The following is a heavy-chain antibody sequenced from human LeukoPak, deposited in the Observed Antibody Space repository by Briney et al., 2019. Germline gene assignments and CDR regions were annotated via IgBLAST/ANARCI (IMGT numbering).Heavy chain of an antibody. V-gene: IGHV3-23*01. CDR3: ARRMSTFDY. Sequence: PGGSLRLSCAASGFTFSSYAMSWVRQAPGKGLEWFSSISDSGGSTYYTDSVKGRFTISRDTSKSTLFLQMNSLRGEDTAVYYCARRMSTFDYWGQGTLVTVSS. CDR1: GFTFSSYA. CDR2: ISDSGGST. J-gene: IGHJ4*02. D-gene: IGHD5/OR15-5a*01.